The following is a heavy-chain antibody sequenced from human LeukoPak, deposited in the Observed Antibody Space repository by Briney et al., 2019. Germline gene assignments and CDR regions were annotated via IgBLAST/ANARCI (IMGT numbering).Heavy chain of an antibody. J-gene: IGHJ6*03. CDR3: ARRRTTGLSGYMDV. Sequence: PSETLSLTCTVSGGSISSYYWSWIRQPPGKGLEWIGYIDYSGSTNYNPSLKSRVIISVGTSKNQFSLKLNSVTAADTAVYYCARRRTTGLSGYMDVWGKGTTVTVSS. V-gene: IGHV4-59*08. CDR2: IDYSGST. CDR1: GGSISSYY. D-gene: IGHD2-2*01.